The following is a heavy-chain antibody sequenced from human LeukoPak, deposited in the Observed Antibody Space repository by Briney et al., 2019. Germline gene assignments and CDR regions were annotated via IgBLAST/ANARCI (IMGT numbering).Heavy chain of an antibody. CDR3: AKGQQQLVPLDY. CDR2: ISGSGGST. J-gene: IGHJ4*02. Sequence: GGSLRLSCAASGFTFSSYSMNWVRQAPGKGLEWVSAISGSGGSTYYADSVKGRFTISRDNSKNTLYLQMNSLRAEDTAVYYCAKGQQQLVPLDYWGQGTLVTVSS. D-gene: IGHD6-13*01. V-gene: IGHV3-23*01. CDR1: GFTFSSYS.